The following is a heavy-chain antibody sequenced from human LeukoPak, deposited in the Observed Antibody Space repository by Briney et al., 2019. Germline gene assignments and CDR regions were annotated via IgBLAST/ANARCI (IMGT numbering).Heavy chain of an antibody. D-gene: IGHD6-19*01. J-gene: IGHJ1*01. V-gene: IGHV3-9*01. CDR3: AKDKGIAVAGKYFQH. Sequence: PGGSLRLSCAASGFTCDDYAMHWVRQAPGKGLEWVSGISWNSGSIGYADSVKGRFTISRDNAKNSLYLQMNSLRAEDTALYYCAKDKGIAVAGKYFQHWGQGTLVTVSS. CDR2: ISWNSGSI. CDR1: GFTCDDYA.